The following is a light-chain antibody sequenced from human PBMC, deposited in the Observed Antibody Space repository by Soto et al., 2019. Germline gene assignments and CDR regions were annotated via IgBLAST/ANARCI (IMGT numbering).Light chain of an antibody. CDR2: EVS. CDR1: SSDIGGYNY. J-gene: IGLJ3*02. Sequence: QSALTQPASVSGSPGQSITISCTGTSSDIGGYNYVSWYQQHPDKAPKLMIYEVSHRPSGISNRFSGSKSGNTASLTIFGLQAEDEADYYCSSFTSTDTQVFGGGTELTVL. CDR3: SSFTSTDTQV. V-gene: IGLV2-14*01.